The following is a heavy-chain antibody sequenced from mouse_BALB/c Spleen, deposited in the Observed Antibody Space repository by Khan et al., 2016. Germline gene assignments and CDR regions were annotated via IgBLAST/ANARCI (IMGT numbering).Heavy chain of an antibody. CDR2: IRNKANGYTT. CDR1: GFTFTDYY. D-gene: IGHD2-1*01. CDR3: ARSYGNYGSAMDY. J-gene: IGHJ4*01. V-gene: IGHV7-3*02. Sequence: EVELVESGGGLVQPGGSLRLSCATSGFTFTDYYMSWVRQPPGKALEWLGFIRNKANGYTTEYSASVKGRFTISRDNSQSILYLQMNTLRAEDGATYYCARSYGNYGSAMDYWGQRTSVTVSS.